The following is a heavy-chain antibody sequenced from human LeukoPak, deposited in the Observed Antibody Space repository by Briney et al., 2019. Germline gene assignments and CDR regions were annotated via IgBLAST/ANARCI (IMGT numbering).Heavy chain of an antibody. Sequence: SETLSLTCTVSGGSFNSYYWSWLRQPAGKGLEWIGRIRTSGSTDYSPSLQSRVTISVDMSKKQFSLNLSSVTAADTAVYYCARDIVYLIDEDYGWGQGTLVTVSS. D-gene: IGHD4-17*01. CDR3: ARDIVYLIDEDYG. CDR1: GGSFNSYY. J-gene: IGHJ4*02. CDR2: IRTSGST. V-gene: IGHV4-4*07.